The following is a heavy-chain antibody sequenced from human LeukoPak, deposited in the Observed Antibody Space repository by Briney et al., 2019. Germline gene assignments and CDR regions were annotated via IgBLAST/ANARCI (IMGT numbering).Heavy chain of an antibody. J-gene: IGHJ6*04. CDR2: INHSGST. CDR1: GGSFSGYY. D-gene: IGHD3-10*01. Sequence: KPSETLSLPCAVYGGSFSGYYWSWLRQPPGKGLEWIGEINHSGSTNYNPSLKRRVTISVDTSKNQFSLKLSSVTAADTAVYYCARGYGSGSYHYYYYYGMDVWGKGTTVTVSS. V-gene: IGHV4-34*01. CDR3: ARGYGSGSYHYYYYYGMDV.